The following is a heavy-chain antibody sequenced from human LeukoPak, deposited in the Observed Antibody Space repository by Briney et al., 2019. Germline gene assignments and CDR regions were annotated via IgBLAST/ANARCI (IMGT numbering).Heavy chain of an antibody. CDR3: AREGGWYRVDY. J-gene: IGHJ4*02. D-gene: IGHD6-19*01. Sequence: GGSLRLSCAASGFTFSSYAMSWVRQAPGKGLEWFSSISSSSSYISYADSVKGRFAISRDNAKNSLYLQMNSLRAEDTAVYYCAREGGWYRVDYWGQGTLVTVSS. CDR1: GFTFSSYA. CDR2: ISSSSSYI. V-gene: IGHV3-21*01.